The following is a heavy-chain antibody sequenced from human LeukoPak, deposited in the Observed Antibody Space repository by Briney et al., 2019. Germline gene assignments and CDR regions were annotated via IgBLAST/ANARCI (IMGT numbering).Heavy chain of an antibody. J-gene: IGHJ4*02. Sequence: SETLSLTCAVSGGSISRSSYFWGWIRQPPGKGLEWIGSLSYSRRSTYYNPSLKSRVTISVDTSKNQFSLKLSYVTAADTAVYYCATQVYIAGRPGEVDNWGPGTLVTVSS. CDR1: GGSISRSSYF. CDR3: ATQVYIAGRPGEVDN. D-gene: IGHD6-6*01. CDR2: LSYSRRST. V-gene: IGHV4-39*01.